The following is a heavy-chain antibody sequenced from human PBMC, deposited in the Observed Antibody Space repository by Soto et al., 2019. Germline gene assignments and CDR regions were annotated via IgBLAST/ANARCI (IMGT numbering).Heavy chain of an antibody. J-gene: IGHJ6*02. CDR1: GGSINSSF. CDR2: IYYNGST. V-gene: IGHV4-59*01. D-gene: IGHD3-3*01. Sequence: SETLSLTCSVSGGSINSSFWYWIRQSPGQGLEWLGYIYYNGSTNYNPSLKSRGTISVDTSKYQFSLKLTSVTAADAAVYYCARERVTIVGVVISAGMDFWGQGTTVTVSS. CDR3: ARERVTIVGVVISAGMDF.